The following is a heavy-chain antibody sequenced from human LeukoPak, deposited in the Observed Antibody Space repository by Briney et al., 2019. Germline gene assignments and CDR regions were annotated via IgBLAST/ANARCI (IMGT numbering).Heavy chain of an antibody. CDR2: INTKTGTP. J-gene: IGHJ3*02. V-gene: IGHV7-4-1*02. Sequence: GASVKVSCKASGYTFSRNAINWVRQAPGQGLEWMGWINTKTGTPTYAQGFTGRFVFLLDISATTAYLQISNLKSEDTAVYYCARRSPSADAFDIWGQGTMVTVSS. CDR1: GYTFSRNA. CDR3: ARRSPSADAFDI.